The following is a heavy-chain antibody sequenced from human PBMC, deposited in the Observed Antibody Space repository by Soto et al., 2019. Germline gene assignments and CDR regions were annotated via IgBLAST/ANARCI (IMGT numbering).Heavy chain of an antibody. V-gene: IGHV1-58*01. Sequence: QMQLVQSGPEVKKPGTSVKVSCKASGFTFTSSAVPWVRQARGQRLEWIGWIVVGSGNTNYAQKFQERVTITRDMSTSTAYMELSSLRSEDTAVYYCAAVHLARVRGVIGMDVWGQGTTVTVSS. CDR3: AAVHLARVRGVIGMDV. D-gene: IGHD3-10*01. CDR2: IVVGSGNT. CDR1: GFTFTSSA. J-gene: IGHJ6*02.